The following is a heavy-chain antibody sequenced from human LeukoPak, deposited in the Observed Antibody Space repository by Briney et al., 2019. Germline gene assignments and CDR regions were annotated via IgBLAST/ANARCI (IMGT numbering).Heavy chain of an antibody. Sequence: PGGSLRLSCAASGFNFINYWMSWVRQAPGKGLEGGANVKEDGTTKQYVDSVKGRFTISRDNAKNSLYLQMDRLRAEDTAVYYCVSQEVVPHWGQGTLVSVSS. J-gene: IGHJ4*02. CDR2: VKEDGTTK. V-gene: IGHV3-7*01. CDR1: GFNFINYW. CDR3: VSQEVVPH. D-gene: IGHD2-15*01.